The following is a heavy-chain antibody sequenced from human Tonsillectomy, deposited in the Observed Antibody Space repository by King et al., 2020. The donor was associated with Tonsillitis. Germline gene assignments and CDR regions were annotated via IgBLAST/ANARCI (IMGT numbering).Heavy chain of an antibody. J-gene: IGHJ1*01. Sequence: VQLVESGGGVVQPGGSLRLSCAASGVTFSSHGMHWVRQAPGKGLEWVAAISYDGSNKYYADSVKGRFTVSRDNSKDKLYLQVDSLRAEDTAVYYCAKEPRPVPGAEYFQHWGQGTLVTVSS. CDR1: GVTFSSHG. CDR2: ISYDGSNK. D-gene: IGHD6-19*01. CDR3: AKEPRPVPGAEYFQH. V-gene: IGHV3-30*18.